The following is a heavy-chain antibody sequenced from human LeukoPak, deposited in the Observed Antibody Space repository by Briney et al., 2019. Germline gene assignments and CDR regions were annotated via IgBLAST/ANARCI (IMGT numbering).Heavy chain of an antibody. CDR2: INHSGST. J-gene: IGHJ4*02. V-gene: IGHV4-34*01. CDR1: GGSFSGYY. Sequence: SETLSLTCAVYGGSFSGYYWSWIRQPPGKGLEWIGEINHSGSTNYNPSLKSRVTISVDTSKNQFSLKLSSVTAADTAVYYCARTGNSVTIDYWGQGTLVPVSS. CDR3: ARTGNSVTIDY. D-gene: IGHD4-11*01.